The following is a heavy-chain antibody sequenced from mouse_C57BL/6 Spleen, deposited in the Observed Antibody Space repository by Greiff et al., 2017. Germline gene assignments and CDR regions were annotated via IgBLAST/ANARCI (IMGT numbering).Heavy chain of an antibody. Sequence: EVQLMESGGGLVKPGGSLKLSCAASGFTFSDYGMHWVRQAPEKGLEWVAYISSGSSTIYYADTVKGRFTISRDNAKNTLFLQMTSLRSEDTAMYYCARRDYDWFAYWGQGTLVTVSA. J-gene: IGHJ3*01. V-gene: IGHV5-17*01. D-gene: IGHD2-4*01. CDR2: ISSGSSTI. CDR3: ARRDYDWFAY. CDR1: GFTFSDYG.